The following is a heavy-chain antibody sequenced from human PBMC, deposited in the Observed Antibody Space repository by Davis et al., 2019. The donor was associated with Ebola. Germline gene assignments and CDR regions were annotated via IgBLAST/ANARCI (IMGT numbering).Heavy chain of an antibody. CDR1: GYTFTSYD. V-gene: IGHV1-46*01. J-gene: IGHJ6*03. CDR2: INPSGGTI. D-gene: IGHD6-6*01. CDR3: ARSSYPYYMDV. Sequence: ASVKVSCKASGYTFTSYDINWVRQATGQGLEWMGIINPSGGTISYAQTFQGRVTMTRDTSTSTVYMELSSLRSKDTALYFCARSSYPYYMDVWGKGTTVTVSS.